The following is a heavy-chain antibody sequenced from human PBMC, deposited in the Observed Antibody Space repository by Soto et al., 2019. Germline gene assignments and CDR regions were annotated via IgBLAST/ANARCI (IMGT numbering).Heavy chain of an antibody. J-gene: IGHJ5*02. CDR1: GYSFTSYW. CDR3: ASVLAVAGTGGWFDP. Sequence: GESLKISCKGSGYSFTSYWIGWVRQMPGKGLEWMGIIYPGDSDTRYSPSFQGQVTIPADKSISTAYLQWSSLKASDTAMYYCASVLAVAGTGGWFDPWGQGTLVTVSS. V-gene: IGHV5-51*01. D-gene: IGHD6-19*01. CDR2: IYPGDSDT.